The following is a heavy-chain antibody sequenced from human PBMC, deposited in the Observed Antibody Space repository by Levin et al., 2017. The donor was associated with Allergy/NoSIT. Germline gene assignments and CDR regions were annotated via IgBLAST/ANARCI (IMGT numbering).Heavy chain of an antibody. D-gene: IGHD3-22*01. CDR1: GYSFTSYW. CDR3: ARKTYYYDSSGYSYYFDY. CDR2: IYPGDSDT. V-gene: IGHV5-51*01. Sequence: KVSCKGSGYSFTSYWIGWVRQMPGKGLEWMGIIYPGDSDTRYSPSFQGQVTIPADKSISTAYLQWSSLKASDTAMYYCARKTYYYDSSGYSYYFDYWGQGTLVTVSS. J-gene: IGHJ4*02.